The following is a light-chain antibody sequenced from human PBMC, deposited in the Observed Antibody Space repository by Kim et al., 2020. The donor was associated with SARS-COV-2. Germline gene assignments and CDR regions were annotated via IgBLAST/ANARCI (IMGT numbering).Light chain of an antibody. CDR3: QQYHSYPLT. CDR2: EAS. CDR1: QSISSR. V-gene: IGKV1-5*03. Sequence: ASGGDRVTITCRASQSISSRLAWYQQKPGKAPKLLIYEASSLESGVPSRFSGSGSGTEFTLTISSLQPDDFATYYCQQYHSYPLTFGGGTKVDIK. J-gene: IGKJ4*01.